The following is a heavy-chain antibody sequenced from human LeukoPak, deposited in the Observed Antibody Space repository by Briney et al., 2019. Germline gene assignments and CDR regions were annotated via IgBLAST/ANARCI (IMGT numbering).Heavy chain of an antibody. J-gene: IGHJ4*02. CDR2: ISSSGSTI. V-gene: IGHV3-48*03. CDR3: ASGESCFDY. CDR1: GFTFSSYE. D-gene: IGHD3-16*01. Sequence: GGSLRLSCAASGFTFSSYEMNRGRQAPRKGLEWVSYISSSGSTIYYADSVKGRFTISRDNAKNSLYLQMNSLRAEDTAVYYCASGESCFDYWGQGTLVTVSS.